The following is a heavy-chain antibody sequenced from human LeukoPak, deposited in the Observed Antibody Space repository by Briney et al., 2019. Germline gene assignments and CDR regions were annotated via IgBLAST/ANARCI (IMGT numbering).Heavy chain of an antibody. CDR3: ARSLTPYDFWSGYYRGLGYYYYMDV. V-gene: IGHV5-51*01. J-gene: IGHJ6*03. CDR2: IYPGDSDT. Sequence: GESLKISCKGSGYSFTSYWIGWVRQMPGKGLEWMGIIYPGDSDTRYSPSFQGQVTISADKSIGTAYLQWSSLKASDTAMYYCARSLTPYDFWSGYYRGLGYYYYMDVWGKGTTVTVSS. CDR1: GYSFTSYW. D-gene: IGHD3-3*01.